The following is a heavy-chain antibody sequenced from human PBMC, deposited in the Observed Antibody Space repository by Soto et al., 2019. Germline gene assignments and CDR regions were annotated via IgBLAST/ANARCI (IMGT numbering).Heavy chain of an antibody. D-gene: IGHD1-26*01. CDR2: FYDGGTI. Sequence: VHLQQWGAGLLKPSETLSLTCAVYGESLNYFYWSWIRQAPGKGLEWIGEFYDGGTINYNPSLTGRGARLATASSTQFSLRLTSVTAADTAIYYCARGKWADRFANWGQGTLVTVSS. V-gene: IGHV4-34*01. J-gene: IGHJ5*02. CDR3: ARGKWADRFAN. CDR1: GESLNYFY.